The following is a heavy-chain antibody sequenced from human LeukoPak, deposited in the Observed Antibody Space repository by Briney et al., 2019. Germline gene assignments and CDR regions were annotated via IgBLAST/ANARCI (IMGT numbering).Heavy chain of an antibody. CDR2: IYHSGST. J-gene: IGHJ6*03. CDR3: ARGRWRRHSYYYYMDV. V-gene: IGHV4-39*07. CDR1: GGSISSSTYY. D-gene: IGHD3-3*01. Sequence: SETLSLTCTVSGGSISSSTYYWAWIRQPPGKGLEWIGSIYHSGSTYYNPSLKSRVTISVDTSKNQFSLKLSSVTAADTAVYYCARGRWRRHSYYYYMDVWGKGTTVTVSS.